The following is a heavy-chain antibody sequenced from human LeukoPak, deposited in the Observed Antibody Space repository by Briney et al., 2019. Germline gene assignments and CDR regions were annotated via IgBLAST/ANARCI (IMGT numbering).Heavy chain of an antibody. CDR3: AKTGSSSWYYFDY. CDR2: IYSGGST. Sequence: GSLRLSCAASGFSVSSNYMSWVRQAPGKGLEWVSVIYSGGSTYYADSVKGRFTISRDNSKNTLYLQMKSLRAEDTAVFYCAKTGSSSWYYFDYWGQGTLVTVPS. J-gene: IGHJ4*02. V-gene: IGHV3-53*01. D-gene: IGHD6-13*01. CDR1: GFSVSSNY.